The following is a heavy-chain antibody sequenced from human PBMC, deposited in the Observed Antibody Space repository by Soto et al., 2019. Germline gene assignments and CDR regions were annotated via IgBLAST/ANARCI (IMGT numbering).Heavy chain of an antibody. CDR2: ISGSGGST. Sequence: EVQLLESGGGLVQPGGSLRLSCAASGFTFSSYAMSWVRQAPGKGLEWVSAISGSGGSTYYADSVKGRFTISRDTSKTTLQPPMHRLRAEDTAVYYSPKTSVWFGEFDYWGQGALLTVAS. CDR3: PKTSVWFGEFDY. CDR1: GFTFSSYA. V-gene: IGHV3-23*01. J-gene: IGHJ4*02. D-gene: IGHD3-10*01.